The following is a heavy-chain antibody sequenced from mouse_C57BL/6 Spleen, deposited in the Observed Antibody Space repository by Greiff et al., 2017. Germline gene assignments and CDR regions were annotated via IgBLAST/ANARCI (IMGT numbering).Heavy chain of an antibody. Sequence: QVQLQQPGAELVMPGASVKLSCKASGYTFTSYWMHWVKQRPGQGLEWIGEIDPSASYTNYNQKFKGKSTLTVDKSSSTAYMQLSSLTSEDSAVYYCARSRDSMVAYFDYWGQGTTLTVSS. V-gene: IGHV1-69*01. CDR1: GYTFTSYW. J-gene: IGHJ2*01. D-gene: IGHD2-2*01. CDR2: IDPSASYT. CDR3: ARSRDSMVAYFDY.